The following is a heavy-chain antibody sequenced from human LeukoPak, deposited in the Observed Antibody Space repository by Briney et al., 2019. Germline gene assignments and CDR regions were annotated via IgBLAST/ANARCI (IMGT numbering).Heavy chain of an antibody. V-gene: IGHV1-18*04. J-gene: IGHJ6*03. CDR2: ISPENGDT. Sequence: GASVKVSCKASGYTFTGYYMHWVRQAPGQGLEWMGWISPENGDTNYAQTFQDRVTMTTDTSTNTAYMHLRSLTSDDTAVYFCARVFGYYYFYMDVWGEGTTVIISS. CDR1: GYTFTGYY. CDR3: ARVFGYYYFYMDV. D-gene: IGHD3/OR15-3a*01.